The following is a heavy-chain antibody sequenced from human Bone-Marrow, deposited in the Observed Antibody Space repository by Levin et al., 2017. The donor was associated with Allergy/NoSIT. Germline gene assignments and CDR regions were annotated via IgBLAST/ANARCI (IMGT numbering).Heavy chain of an antibody. CDR3: TTLYYYDSSGYSLDY. V-gene: IGHV3-15*01. Sequence: PGGSLRLSCAASGFTFSNAWMSWVRQAPGKGLEWVGRIKSKTDGGTTDYAAPVKGRFTISRDDSKNTLYLQMNSLKTEDTAVYYCTTLYYYDSSGYSLDYWGQGTLVTVSS. CDR1: GFTFSNAW. D-gene: IGHD3-22*01. CDR2: IKSKTDGGTT. J-gene: IGHJ4*02.